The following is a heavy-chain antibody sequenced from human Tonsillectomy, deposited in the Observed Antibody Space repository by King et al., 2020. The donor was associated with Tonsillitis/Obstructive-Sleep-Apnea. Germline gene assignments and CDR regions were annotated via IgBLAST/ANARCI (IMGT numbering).Heavy chain of an antibody. CDR1: GGSFSGYY. V-gene: IGHV4-34*01. CDR3: ARLTGTSLSLSYYYYYYMDV. D-gene: IGHD1-7*01. J-gene: IGHJ6*03. CDR2: INHSGST. Sequence: VQLQQWGAGLLKPSETLSLTCAVYGGSFSGYYWSWIRQPPGKGLEWIGEINHSGSTNYNPSLKSRVTISVDASKNQFSLKLRSVTAADTAMYYCARLTGTSLSLSYYYYYYMDVWDKGTTVTVSS.